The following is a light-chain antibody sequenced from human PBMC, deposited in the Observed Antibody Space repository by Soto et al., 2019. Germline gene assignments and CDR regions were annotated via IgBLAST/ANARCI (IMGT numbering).Light chain of an antibody. J-gene: IGKJ1*01. V-gene: IGKV1-39*01. CDR3: QQSYSTPWT. CDR1: QSISSY. Sequence: DIQMTQSPPSLSASVGDRVTITCRASQSISSYLKWYQQKPGNSPQVLLYGASILQTGVPSRFSGSGSGTDFTLTIRSLQPEDSATYYCQQSYSTPWTFGQGTKVAIK. CDR2: GAS.